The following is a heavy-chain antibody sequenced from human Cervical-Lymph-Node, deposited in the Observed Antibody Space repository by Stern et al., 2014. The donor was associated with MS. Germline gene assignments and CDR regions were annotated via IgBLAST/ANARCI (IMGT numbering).Heavy chain of an antibody. CDR3: TREMAARRLDP. D-gene: IGHD5-24*01. CDR2: FYSGISP. Sequence: EVQLVESGGTLVQPGGSLRLSCAASGSTVNSNYMTWVRQAPGKGLEWVSIFYSGISPYYEESVKGRFSFSIDNSKNTLYLQMNNLRVEDTAMYYCTREMAARRLDPWGQGTLVIVSA. J-gene: IGHJ5*02. CDR1: GSTVNSNY. V-gene: IGHV3-66*01.